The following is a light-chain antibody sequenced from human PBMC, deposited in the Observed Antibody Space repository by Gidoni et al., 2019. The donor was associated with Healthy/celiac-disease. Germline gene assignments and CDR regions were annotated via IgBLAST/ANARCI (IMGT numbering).Light chain of an antibody. CDR1: SSNIGRNT. Sequence: QSVLTQPPSASGTPGQRVTISCSGRSSNIGRNTVNWYQQLPGTAPKLLLYSNNPRPSGVPDRFSGSKSGTSASLAISGLQSEDEADYYCAAWDDSLNGVVFGGGTKLTVL. J-gene: IGLJ2*01. V-gene: IGLV1-44*01. CDR3: AAWDDSLNGVV. CDR2: SNN.